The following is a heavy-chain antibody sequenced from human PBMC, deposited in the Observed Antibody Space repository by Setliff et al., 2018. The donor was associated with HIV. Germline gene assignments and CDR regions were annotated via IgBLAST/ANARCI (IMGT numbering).Heavy chain of an antibody. Sequence: SETLSLTCTVSGGSISSYCWNWIRQSPGRGLEWIGFIFSSGSTKYNPSLQSRVTMSIDTSKNQFSLKLSSVTAADTAAYYCARHFGWLPREIDYWGQGTLVTVSS. CDR1: GGSISSYC. D-gene: IGHD5-12*01. V-gene: IGHV4-59*08. CDR3: ARHFGWLPREIDY. CDR2: IFSSGST. J-gene: IGHJ4*02.